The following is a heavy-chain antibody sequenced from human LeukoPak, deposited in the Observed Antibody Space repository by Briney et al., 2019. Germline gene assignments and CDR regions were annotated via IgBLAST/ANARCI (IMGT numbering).Heavy chain of an antibody. CDR3: AKDGHCTSTSCYYMDV. D-gene: IGHD2-2*01. CDR2: ISSGSSYI. Sequence: GGSLRLSCAASGFTFSSYSMNWVRQAPGKGLEWVSSISSGSSYIYYADSVKGRFTISRDNSKNTLYLQMNSLRAEDTAVYYCAKDGHCTSTSCYYMDVWGKGTTVTVSS. V-gene: IGHV3-21*01. CDR1: GFTFSSYS. J-gene: IGHJ6*03.